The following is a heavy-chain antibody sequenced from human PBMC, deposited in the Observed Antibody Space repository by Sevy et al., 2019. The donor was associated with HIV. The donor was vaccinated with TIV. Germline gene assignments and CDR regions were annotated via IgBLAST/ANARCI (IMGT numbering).Heavy chain of an antibody. V-gene: IGHV4-4*07. CDR2: INTSGST. J-gene: IGHJ4*02. Sequence: SETLSLTCTVSGDSFSSYFWAWIRQPAGKGLEWIGRINTSGSTNYNPYLKSRVTMSVDTSKSQFSLTVTSLTAADTAIYFCARSNWVTATNGFSKSYYFDYWGQGSLVTVSS. CDR1: GDSFSSYF. D-gene: IGHD7-27*01. CDR3: ARSNWVTATNGFSKSYYFDY.